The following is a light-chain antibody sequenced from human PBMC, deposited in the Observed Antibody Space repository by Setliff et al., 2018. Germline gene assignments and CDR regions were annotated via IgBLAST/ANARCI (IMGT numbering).Light chain of an antibody. CDR3: CSYVGSHTLRV. CDR2: DVY. CDR1: SSDVGGSNY. J-gene: IGLJ1*01. Sequence: QSALAQPRSVSGSPGQSVSISCTGTSSDVGGSNYVSWYQQHPGRAPKLMIYDVYRLPSGVPDRFSGSKSGNTASLTISGLQAEDEADYYCCSYVGSHTLRVFGTGTKVTVL. V-gene: IGLV2-11*01.